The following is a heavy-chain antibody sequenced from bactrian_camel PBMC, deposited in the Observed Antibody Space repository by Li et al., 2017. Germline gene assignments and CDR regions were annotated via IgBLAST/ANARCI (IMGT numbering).Heavy chain of an antibody. J-gene: IGHJ6*01. D-gene: IGHD6*01. CDR2: IDTDDGST. CDR1: GYTFNTYS. Sequence: HVQLVESGGGSALAGGSVRLSCAASGYTFNTYSWFRQAPGKEREGVAAIDTDDGSTYYLNSVEGRFTISHDNAKNTLYLEMNSLKPEDTAMYYCAAPYGRWCTGLHIADFGYWGQGTQVTVS. CDR3: AAPYGRWCTGLHIADFGY. V-gene: IGHV3S1*01.